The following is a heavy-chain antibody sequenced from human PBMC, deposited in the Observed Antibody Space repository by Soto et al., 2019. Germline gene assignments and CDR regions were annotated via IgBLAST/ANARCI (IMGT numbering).Heavy chain of an antibody. J-gene: IGHJ3*02. V-gene: IGHV1-8*01. CDR1: GYTFTSYD. CDR2: MNPNSGNT. D-gene: IGHD6-19*01. Sequence: ASVKVSCKASGYTFTSYDINWVRQATGQGLEWMGWMNPNSGNTGYAQKFQGRVTTTRNTSIRTAYMELSSLRSEDTAVYYCASYYGGWYGGNAFDIWGQGTMVTVS. CDR3: ASYYGGWYGGNAFDI.